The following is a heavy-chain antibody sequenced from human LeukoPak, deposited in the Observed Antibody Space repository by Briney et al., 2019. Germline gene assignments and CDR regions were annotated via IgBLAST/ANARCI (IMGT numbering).Heavy chain of an antibody. Sequence: SETLSLTCAVYGGSFRGYYWSWIRQPPGKGLEWIGEINHSGSTNYNPSLKSRVTISVDTSKNQFSLKLSSVTAADTAVYYCAKYYGSGTYYFDYWGQGTLVTVSS. CDR2: INHSGST. J-gene: IGHJ4*02. CDR3: AKYYGSGTYYFDY. V-gene: IGHV4-34*01. D-gene: IGHD3-10*01. CDR1: GGSFRGYY.